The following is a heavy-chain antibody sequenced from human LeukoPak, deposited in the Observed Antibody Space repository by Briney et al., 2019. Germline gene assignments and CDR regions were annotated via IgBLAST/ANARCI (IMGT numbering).Heavy chain of an antibody. CDR2: ISSGGSST. V-gene: IGHV3-74*01. CDR1: GFTFSSYW. J-gene: IGHJ4*02. CDR3: ARGGSGIFYY. D-gene: IGHD5-12*01. Sequence: GGSLRLSCTASGFTFSSYWMNWVRQAPGKGLEWISHISSGGSSTNYADSVKGRFTISRDNAKNTLYLQMTSLRAEDTAVYYCARGGSGIFYYWGQGTLVTVSS.